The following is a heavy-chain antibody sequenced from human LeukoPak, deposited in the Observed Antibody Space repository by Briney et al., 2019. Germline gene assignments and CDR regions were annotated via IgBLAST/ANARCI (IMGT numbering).Heavy chain of an antibody. CDR1: GYTFTDHY. V-gene: IGHV1-2*02. D-gene: IGHD3-10*01. J-gene: IGHJ2*01. CDR2: IKPNTGGT. CDR3: ARGLEGSGSYYNVAHWYFDL. Sequence: ASVKVSCKASGYTFTDHYMHWVRQAPGQRFEWMGWIKPNTGGTHYAQKFQGRVTMTTDMSISTAYMELSSLTSDDTAVYYCARGLEGSGSYYNVAHWYFDLWGRGTLVTVSS.